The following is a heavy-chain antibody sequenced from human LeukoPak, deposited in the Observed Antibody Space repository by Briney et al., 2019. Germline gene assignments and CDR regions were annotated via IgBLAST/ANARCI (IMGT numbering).Heavy chain of an antibody. CDR1: GGSISSSGYY. CDR2: IYYSGST. V-gene: IGHV4-31*03. Sequence: SQTLSLTCTVSGGSISSSGYYWRWIRQHPGKGLEWIGYIYYSGSTYYNPSLKSRVTISVDTSKNQFSLKLSSVTAADTAVYYCARFLMVYAGIDYWGQGTLVTVSS. D-gene: IGHD2-8*01. CDR3: ARFLMVYAGIDY. J-gene: IGHJ4*02.